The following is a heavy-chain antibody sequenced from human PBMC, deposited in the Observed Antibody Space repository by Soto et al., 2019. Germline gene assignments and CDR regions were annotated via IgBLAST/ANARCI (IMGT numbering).Heavy chain of an antibody. D-gene: IGHD3-3*01. J-gene: IGHJ4*02. CDR2: ISGSGGST. CDR3: APQPLEWVRNFYY. Sequence: EVQLLESGGGLVQPGGSLRLSCAASGFTFSSYAMSWVRQAPGKGLEWVSAISGSGGSTYYADSVKGRFTISRDNSKNPLYLPMNSPSAEDTAVYYWAPQPLEWVRNFYYWGQGTLVTVSS. V-gene: IGHV3-23*01. CDR1: GFTFSSYA.